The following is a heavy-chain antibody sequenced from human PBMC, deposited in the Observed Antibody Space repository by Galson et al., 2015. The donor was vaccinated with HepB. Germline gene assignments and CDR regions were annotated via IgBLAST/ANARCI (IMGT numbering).Heavy chain of an antibody. J-gene: IGHJ4*02. D-gene: IGHD3-9*01. Sequence: SLRLSCAASGFTVSSNYMSWVRQAPGKGLEWVSVIYSGGSTYYADSVKGRFTISRDNSKNTLYLQMNSLRAEDTAVYYCVLITSLYDILTGYYDWGQGTLVTVSS. CDR1: GFTVSSNY. CDR2: IYSGGST. CDR3: VLITSLYDILTGYYD. V-gene: IGHV3-66*01.